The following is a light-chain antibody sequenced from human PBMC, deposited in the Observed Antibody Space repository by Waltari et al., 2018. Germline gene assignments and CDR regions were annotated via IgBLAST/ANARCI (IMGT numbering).Light chain of an antibody. CDR2: VKSDGRH. J-gene: IGLJ3*02. V-gene: IGLV4-69*01. CDR3: QTGGQGTWV. CDR1: SGHSSNI. Sequence: QLVLTQSPSASASLGASAKLICTLSSGHSSNIIAWHLQQPENGPRYLMKVKSDGRHSKGDEIPDRFSGSSSGPERYLAISGLQSGDEADYYCQTGGQGTWVFGGGTKLTVL.